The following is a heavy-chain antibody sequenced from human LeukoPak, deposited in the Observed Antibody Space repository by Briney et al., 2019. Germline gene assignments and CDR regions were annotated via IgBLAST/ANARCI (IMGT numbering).Heavy chain of an antibody. CDR1: GFTFSNYV. D-gene: IGHD2-2*01. J-gene: IGHJ6*03. Sequence: GRSLRLSCAASGFTFSNYVMHWVRQAPGKGLEWAAVIWYDGSNKYYADSVKDRFTISRDNSKNTLYLQMNSLRAEDTAVYYCAKDEGEAVVPAASNYMDVWGKGTTVTVSS. CDR3: AKDEGEAVVPAASNYMDV. V-gene: IGHV3-33*06. CDR2: IWYDGSNK.